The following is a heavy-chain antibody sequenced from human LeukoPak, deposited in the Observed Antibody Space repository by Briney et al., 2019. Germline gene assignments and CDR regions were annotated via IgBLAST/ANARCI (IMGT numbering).Heavy chain of an antibody. Sequence: GGSLRLSCAASGFTFSSYEMNWVRQAPGKGLEWVSYISSSGSTIYYGDSVKGRFTISRDDAKNSLYLQMNSLRAEDTAVYYCARDAAVGGMDVWGQGTTVTVSS. V-gene: IGHV3-48*03. D-gene: IGHD2-15*01. J-gene: IGHJ6*02. CDR2: ISSSGSTI. CDR3: ARDAAVGGMDV. CDR1: GFTFSSYE.